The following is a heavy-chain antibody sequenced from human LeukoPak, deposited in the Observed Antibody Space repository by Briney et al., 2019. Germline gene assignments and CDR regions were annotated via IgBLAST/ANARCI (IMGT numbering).Heavy chain of an antibody. CDR1: GFTFSSYG. CDR3: AKENGYSSSWFFGSGFDY. J-gene: IGHJ4*02. CDR2: ISYDGSNK. V-gene: IGHV3-30*18. D-gene: IGHD6-13*01. Sequence: GGSLGLSCAASGFTFSSYGMHWVRQAPGKGLEWVAVISYDGSNKYYADSVKGRFTISRDNSKNTLYLQMNSLRAEDTAVYYCAKENGYSSSWFFGSGFDYWGQGTLVTVSS.